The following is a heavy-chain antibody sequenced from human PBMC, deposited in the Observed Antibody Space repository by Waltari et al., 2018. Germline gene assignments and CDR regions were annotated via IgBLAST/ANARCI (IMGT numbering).Heavy chain of an antibody. CDR3: AKRVTDGFYPFDY. D-gene: IGHD3-10*01. V-gene: IGHV3-23*01. CDR1: GFTFSSCA. J-gene: IGHJ4*02. Sequence: EVRLLESGGGLVPPGGSLRLSCAASGFTFSSCAVSWVRQAPGKGLEWVSAINNNCAITSYADSVKGRFTISRDKSKNTLYLQMNSLRAEDTAVYYCAKRVTDGFYPFDYWGQGTLVTVSS. CDR2: INNNCAIT.